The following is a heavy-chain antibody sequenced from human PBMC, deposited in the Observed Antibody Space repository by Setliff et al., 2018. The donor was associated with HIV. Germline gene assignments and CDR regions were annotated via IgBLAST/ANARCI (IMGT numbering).Heavy chain of an antibody. CDR2: IYYTGKT. D-gene: IGHD4-4*01. CDR3: ARDLTSNSNCFDP. V-gene: IGHV4-31*02. Sequence: PSETLSLTCSVSGGSLISGGYYWTWIRQRPGKGQEWIGYIYYTGKTYSNPSLSSRLTMSVDTSKNQFTLKLRSVTAADTAVYYCARDLTSNSNCFDPWGQGVLVTVSS. CDR1: GGSLISGGYY. J-gene: IGHJ5*02.